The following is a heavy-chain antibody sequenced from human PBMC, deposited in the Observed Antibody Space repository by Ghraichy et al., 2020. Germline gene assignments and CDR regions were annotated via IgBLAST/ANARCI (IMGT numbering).Heavy chain of an antibody. CDR1: GFTVSRNY. J-gene: IGHJ4*02. D-gene: IGHD6-19*01. CDR3: TREWYSSGWSSIDC. CDR2: IYGGGST. Sequence: GGSLRLSCVASGFTVSRNYMSWVRQAPGKGLEWVSVIYGGGSTYYADSVKGRFTISRDNSKNTLYLQMNSLRAEDTAVYYCTREWYSSGWSSIDCWGQGTPATGSS. V-gene: IGHV3-66*01.